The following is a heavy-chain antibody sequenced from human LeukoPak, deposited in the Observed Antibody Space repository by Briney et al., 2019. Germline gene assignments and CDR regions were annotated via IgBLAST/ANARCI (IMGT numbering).Heavy chain of an antibody. CDR3: ARDRLYITMSRSFLSRAFDI. D-gene: IGHD3-10*02. J-gene: IGHJ3*02. V-gene: IGHV1-2*02. Sequence: ASVKVSCKASGYIFSNHGISWVRQAPGQGLEWMGWINPNSGGTNYAQKFQGRVTMTRDTSISTAYMELSRLRSDDTAVYYCARDRLYITMSRSFLSRAFDIWGQGTMVTVSS. CDR1: GYIFSNHG. CDR2: INPNSGGT.